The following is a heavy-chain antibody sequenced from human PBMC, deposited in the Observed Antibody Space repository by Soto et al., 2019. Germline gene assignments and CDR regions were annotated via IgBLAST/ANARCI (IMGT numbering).Heavy chain of an antibody. J-gene: IGHJ5*02. D-gene: IGHD3-10*01. V-gene: IGHV3-74*03. Sequence: GGSLRLSCAASGFSFSTYWMHWVRQTPEKALVWVSRINPDGSSAKYAESVRGRFTISRDNAKNTLYLQMNSLRADDTAIYYCARDPNYGSGSFDPWGQGTLVTVSS. CDR1: GFSFSTYW. CDR3: ARDPNYGSGSFDP. CDR2: INPDGSSA.